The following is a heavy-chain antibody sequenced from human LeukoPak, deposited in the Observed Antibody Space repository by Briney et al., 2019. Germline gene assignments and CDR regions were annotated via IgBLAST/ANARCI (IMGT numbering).Heavy chain of an antibody. CDR3: ARAQSTDSYYMDV. CDR1: GGSVSSSNDY. CDR2: VYYTGST. V-gene: IGHV4-39*07. J-gene: IGHJ6*03. D-gene: IGHD6-19*01. Sequence: PSETLSLTCTVSGGSVSSSNDYWGWIRQPPGKGLEWIGSVYYTGSTYHNPSLKSRVTISVDTSKNQFSLKLSSVTAADTAVYYCARAQSTDSYYMDVWGKGTTVTVSS.